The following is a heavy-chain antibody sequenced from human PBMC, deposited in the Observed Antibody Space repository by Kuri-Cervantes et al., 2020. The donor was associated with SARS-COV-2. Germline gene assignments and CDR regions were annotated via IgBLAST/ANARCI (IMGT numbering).Heavy chain of an antibody. CDR2: IKQDGSEK. Sequence: ETLSLTCAASGFTFSSYWMSWVRQAPGKGLEWVANIKQDGSEKYYVDSVKGRFTISRDNAKNSLYPQMNSLRAEDTAVYYCARVIPAAILLTGSGSNWFDPWGQGTLVTVSS. D-gene: IGHD2-2*01. V-gene: IGHV3-7*01. CDR3: ARVIPAAILLTGSGSNWFDP. CDR1: GFTFSSYW. J-gene: IGHJ5*02.